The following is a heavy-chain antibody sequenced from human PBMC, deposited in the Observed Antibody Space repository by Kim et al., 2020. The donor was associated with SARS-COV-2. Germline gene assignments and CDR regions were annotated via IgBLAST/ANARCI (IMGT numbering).Heavy chain of an antibody. J-gene: IGHJ4*02. D-gene: IGHD2-21*02. V-gene: IGHV4-34*01. CDR3: ARVKGTENYFDY. CDR1: GGSFSGYY. CDR2: INHSGST. Sequence: SETLSLTCAVYGGSFSGYYWSWIRQPPGKGLEWIGEINHSGSTNYNPSLKSRVTISVDTSKNQFSLKLSSVTAADTAVYYCARVKGTENYFDYWGQGTLVTVSS.